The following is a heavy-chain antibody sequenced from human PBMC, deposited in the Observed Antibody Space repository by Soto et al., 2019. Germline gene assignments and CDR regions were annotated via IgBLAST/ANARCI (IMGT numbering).Heavy chain of an antibody. D-gene: IGHD6-25*01. CDR1: GFTFSSYG. Sequence: VGSLRLSCAASGFTFSSYGMHWVRQAPGKGLEWVAVISYDGSNKYYADSVKGRFTISRDNSKNTLYLQMNSLRAEDTAVYYCAKDESAAQINYYYYGMDVWGQGTTVTVSS. CDR3: AKDESAAQINYYYYGMDV. CDR2: ISYDGSNK. J-gene: IGHJ6*02. V-gene: IGHV3-30*18.